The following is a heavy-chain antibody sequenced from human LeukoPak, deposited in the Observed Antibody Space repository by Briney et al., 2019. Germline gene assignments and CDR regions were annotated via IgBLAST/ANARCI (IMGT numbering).Heavy chain of an antibody. D-gene: IGHD3-22*01. V-gene: IGHV3-15*01. CDR3: TTGKYYYSDSGYYCDY. CDR1: GFTFINAW. Sequence: GGSLRLSCGSSGFTFINAWMSWVRQAPGKGLEWVGRIKTRADGGTIDYAAPVKGRFTISRDDSKNMLFLQMNSLKIEDTAVYYCTTGKYYYSDSGYYCDYWGQGTLVTVSS. J-gene: IGHJ4*02. CDR2: IKTRADGGTI.